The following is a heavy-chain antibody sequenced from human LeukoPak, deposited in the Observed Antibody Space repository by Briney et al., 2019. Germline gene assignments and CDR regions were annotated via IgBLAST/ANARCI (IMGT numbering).Heavy chain of an antibody. CDR3: ARQKYGDYGFDY. Sequence: GASVKVSCKASGYTSTSYGISWVRQAPGQALECMGWISAYNGNTNYAQKLQGRVTMTTDTSTSTAYMELRSLRSDDTAAYYCARQKYGDYGFDYWGQGTLVTVSS. D-gene: IGHD4-17*01. CDR1: GYTSTSYG. CDR2: ISAYNGNT. J-gene: IGHJ4*02. V-gene: IGHV1-18*01.